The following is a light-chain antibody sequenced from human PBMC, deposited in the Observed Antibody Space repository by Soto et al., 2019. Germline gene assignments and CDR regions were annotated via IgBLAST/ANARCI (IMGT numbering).Light chain of an antibody. CDR1: QSISGS. CDR3: QQFNSFPLT. J-gene: IGKJ3*01. V-gene: IGKV1-5*01. CDR2: GAS. Sequence: DIQMTQSPSTLSASVGDRVTITSRASQSISGSLAWYQQKPGKAPKLLIYGASTSESGVPPRFSASGSGTEFTLTIGGLQPVDFATYYCQQFNSFPLTFGPGTNVDIK.